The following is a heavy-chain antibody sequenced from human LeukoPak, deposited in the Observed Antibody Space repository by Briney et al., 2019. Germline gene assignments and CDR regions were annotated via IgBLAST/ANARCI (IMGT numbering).Heavy chain of an antibody. CDR1: GFTFSSYA. J-gene: IGHJ4*02. CDR2: ISGSGGST. Sequence: PGGSLRLSCAASGFTFSSYAMSWVRQAPGKGLEWGSAISGSGGSTYYADSVKGRFTISRDNSKNTLYLQMNSLRAEDTAVYYCAKDHQVSVVTAIMGYWGQGTLVTVSS. D-gene: IGHD2-21*02. CDR3: AKDHQVSVVTAIMGY. V-gene: IGHV3-23*01.